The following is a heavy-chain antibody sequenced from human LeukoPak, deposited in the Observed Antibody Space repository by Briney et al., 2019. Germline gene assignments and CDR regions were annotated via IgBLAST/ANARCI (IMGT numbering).Heavy chain of an antibody. V-gene: IGHV3-21*01. CDR1: GFTFSSYS. J-gene: IGHJ4*02. Sequence: GGSLRLSCAASGFTFSSYSMNWVRQAPGKGLEWVSSISSSSSYIYYADSVKGRFTISRDNAKNSLYLQMNSLRAEDTAVYYCARGRGSYLSGFDYWGQGTLVTVSS. D-gene: IGHD3-10*01. CDR2: ISSSSSYI. CDR3: ARGRGSYLSGFDY.